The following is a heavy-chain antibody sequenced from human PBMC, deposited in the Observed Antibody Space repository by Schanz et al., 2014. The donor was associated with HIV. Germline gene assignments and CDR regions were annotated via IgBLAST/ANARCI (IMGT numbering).Heavy chain of an antibody. CDR2: ISYDGVNK. CDR3: AKDRNYYDSKYIGKGNYYYYYGMDV. J-gene: IGHJ6*02. D-gene: IGHD3-22*01. V-gene: IGHV3-30*04. CDR1: GFTFSDYP. Sequence: VQLVESGGGLVKPGRSLRLSCTTSGFTFSDYPVSWLRQAPGKGLEWVAVISYDGVNKHFADSVKGRFTISRDNSKNTLNLRVNSLRAEDTAVYYCAKDRNYYDSKYIGKGNYYYYYGMDVWGQGTTVTVSS.